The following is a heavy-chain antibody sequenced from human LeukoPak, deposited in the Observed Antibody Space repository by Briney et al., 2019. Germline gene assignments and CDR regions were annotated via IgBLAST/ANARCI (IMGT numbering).Heavy chain of an antibody. J-gene: IGHJ4*02. V-gene: IGHV1-46*01. D-gene: IGHD3-3*01. CDR3: ARGFGVDY. CDR1: XXXFTSYY. CDR2: INPSGGST. Sequence: VKVSCKAXXXXFTSYYMHWVRQAPGQGLEWMGIINPSGGSTSYAQKFQGRVTMTRDTSTSTVYMELSSLRSEDTAVYYCARGFGVDYWGQGTLVTVSS.